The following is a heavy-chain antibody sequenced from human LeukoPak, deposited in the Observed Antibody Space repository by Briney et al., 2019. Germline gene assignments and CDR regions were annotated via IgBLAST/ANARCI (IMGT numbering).Heavy chain of an antibody. CDR1: GYTFTGYY. Sequence: ASVKVSCKASGYTFTGYYMHWVRQAPGQGLEWMGWINPNSGGTNYAQKFQGRVTMNRDTSIRTAYMELSRLRSDDTAVYYCARDQDSGSYSTYSYYYGMDVWGQGTTVTVSS. CDR2: INPNSGGT. D-gene: IGHD1-26*01. CDR3: ARDQDSGSYSTYSYYYGMDV. V-gene: IGHV1-2*02. J-gene: IGHJ6*02.